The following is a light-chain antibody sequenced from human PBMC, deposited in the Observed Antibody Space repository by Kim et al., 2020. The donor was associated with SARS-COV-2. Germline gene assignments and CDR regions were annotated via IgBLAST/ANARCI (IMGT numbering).Light chain of an antibody. CDR3: QQYDSLSPYT. V-gene: IGKV1-5*03. CDR1: QSISSW. Sequence: GSVGDRVTITCRASQSISSWLAWYQQKPGKAPKLLIYKASTLESGVPSRFSGSGSGTEFTLTISSLQPDDFATYYCQQYDSLSPYTFGQGTKLEI. J-gene: IGKJ2*01. CDR2: KAS.